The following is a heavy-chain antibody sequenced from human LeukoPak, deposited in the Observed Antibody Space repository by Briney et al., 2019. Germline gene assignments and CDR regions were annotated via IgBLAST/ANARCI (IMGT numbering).Heavy chain of an antibody. D-gene: IGHD5-24*01. J-gene: IGHJ4*02. CDR2: ISGSGGST. CDR1: GFTFSSYA. V-gene: IGHV3-23*01. Sequence: PGGSLRLSCAASGFTFSSYAMSWVRQAPGKGLEWVSAISGSGGSTYYADSVKGRFTISRDNSKNTLYLQMNSLRAEDTAVYYCAIIQGWLQLGWPWGERFDYWGQGTLVTVSS. CDR3: AIIQGWLQLGWPWGERFDY.